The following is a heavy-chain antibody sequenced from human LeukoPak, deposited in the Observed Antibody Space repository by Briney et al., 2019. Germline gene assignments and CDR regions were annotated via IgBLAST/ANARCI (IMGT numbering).Heavy chain of an antibody. Sequence: GGSLRLSCAASGFTFNNYWMHWVRQAPGKGLVWVSRINSNGRSSSYADSVKGRFAISRDNAKDTLFLQMNSLGAEDTAVYCCARCTTGRTFGSLREIKRSREIDYWGQGTLVTVSS. V-gene: IGHV3-74*01. CDR2: INSNGRSS. D-gene: IGHD1-1*01. CDR3: ARCTTGRTFGSLREIKRSREIDY. CDR1: GFTFNNYW. J-gene: IGHJ4*02.